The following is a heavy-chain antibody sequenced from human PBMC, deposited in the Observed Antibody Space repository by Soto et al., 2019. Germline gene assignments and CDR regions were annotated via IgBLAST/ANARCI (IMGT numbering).Heavy chain of an antibody. CDR3: AKDDDLSWFDP. J-gene: IGHJ5*02. CDR1: GFTFSSYA. D-gene: IGHD3-3*01. Sequence: EVQLLESGGGLVQPGGSLRLSCAASGFTFSSYAMSWVRQAPGKGLEWVSAISGSGGSTYYADSVKGRFTISSDNSKNTLYLQMNSLRVEDTAVYDCAKDDDLSWFDPWGQGTLVTVSS. CDR2: ISGSGGST. V-gene: IGHV3-23*01.